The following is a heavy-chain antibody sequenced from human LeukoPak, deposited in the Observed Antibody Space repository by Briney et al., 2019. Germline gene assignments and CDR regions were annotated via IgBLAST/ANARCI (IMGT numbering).Heavy chain of an antibody. CDR2: ISYDGSNK. V-gene: IGHV3-30*04. D-gene: IGHD4-17*01. J-gene: IGHJ5*02. CDR1: GFTFSSYS. CDR3: ARGGGGDYAFDP. Sequence: GGSLRLSCAASGFTFSSYSMHWVRQAPGKGLEWVAVISYDGSNKYYADSVKGRFTISRDNSKNTLYLQMNSLRAEDTAVYYCARGGGGDYAFDPWGQGTLVTVSS.